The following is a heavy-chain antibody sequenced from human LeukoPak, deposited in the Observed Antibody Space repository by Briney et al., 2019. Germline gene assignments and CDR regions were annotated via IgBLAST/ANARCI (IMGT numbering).Heavy chain of an antibody. CDR1: GDSISSGGYY. CDR2: IYHTGRT. D-gene: IGHD4-23*01. Sequence: SQTLSLTCTVSGDSISSGGYYWSWIRQPPGKGLEWIGYIYHTGRTSYNPSLKSRVTISVDRSKNQFSLKLNSVTAADTAVYYCARGYGDNSGAFDIWGQGTMVTVSS. V-gene: IGHV4-30-2*01. J-gene: IGHJ3*02. CDR3: ARGYGDNSGAFDI.